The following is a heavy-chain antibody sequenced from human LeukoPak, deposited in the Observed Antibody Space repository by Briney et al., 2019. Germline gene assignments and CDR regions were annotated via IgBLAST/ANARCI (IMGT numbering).Heavy chain of an antibody. CDR2: ISETSRYM. CDR1: GITFSKYS. V-gene: IGHV3-21*04. J-gene: IGHJ5*02. CDR3: ARDRNYDFWSGKPLEYNWFDP. Sequence: GGSLRLSCAASGITFSKYSMNWVRQAPGKGLEWVSSISETSRYMYYADSVRGRFTISRDNARNSLYLQMNGLRADDTAVYYCARDRNYDFWSGKPLEYNWFDPWGQGTLVTVSS. D-gene: IGHD3-3*01.